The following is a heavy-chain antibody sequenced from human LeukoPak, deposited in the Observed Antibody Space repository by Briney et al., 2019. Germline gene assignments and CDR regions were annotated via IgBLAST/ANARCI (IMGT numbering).Heavy chain of an antibody. D-gene: IGHD6-19*01. Sequence: SETLSLTCTVSGGSISSYYWSWIRQPPGKGLEWIGYIYYSGSTNYNPSLKSRVTISVDTSKNQFSLKLSSVTAADTAVYYCARDSGIAVAGRGYYYGMDVWGQGTTVTVSS. V-gene: IGHV4-59*01. CDR2: IYYSGST. CDR3: ARDSGIAVAGRGYYYGMDV. J-gene: IGHJ6*02. CDR1: GGSISSYY.